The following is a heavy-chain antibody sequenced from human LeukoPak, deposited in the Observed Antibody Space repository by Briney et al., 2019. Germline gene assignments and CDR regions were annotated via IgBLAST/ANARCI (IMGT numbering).Heavy chain of an antibody. CDR2: ISYDGSNK. J-gene: IGHJ3*02. D-gene: IGHD4-17*01. Sequence: PGGSLRLSCAASEFTFSSYGMHWVRQAPGKGLEWVAVISYDGSNKYYADSVKGRFTISRDNSKNTLYLQMNSLRAEDTAVYYCAKGRRQGVTNAFDIWGQGTMVTVSS. CDR3: AKGRRQGVTNAFDI. CDR1: EFTFSSYG. V-gene: IGHV3-30*18.